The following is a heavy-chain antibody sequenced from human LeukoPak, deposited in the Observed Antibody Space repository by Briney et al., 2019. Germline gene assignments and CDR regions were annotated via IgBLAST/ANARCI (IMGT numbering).Heavy chain of an antibody. CDR2: ISSTSSYI. CDR3: ARDYYGSGNSSYYYGLDV. Sequence: GGSLRLSCVASGSIFSTYSMNWVRQAPGKGPEWVSSISSTSSYIYYADSLKGRFTISRDNAKNSLFLQMNSLRTEDTAVYYCARDYYGSGNSSYYYGLDVWGTGTTVTVSS. CDR1: GSIFSTYS. V-gene: IGHV3-21*01. J-gene: IGHJ6*04. D-gene: IGHD3-10*01.